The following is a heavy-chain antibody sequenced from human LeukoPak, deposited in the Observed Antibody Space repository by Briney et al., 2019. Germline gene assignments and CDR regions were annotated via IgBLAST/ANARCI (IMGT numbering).Heavy chain of an antibody. J-gene: IGHJ3*02. V-gene: IGHV4-4*02. D-gene: IGHD3-22*01. Sequence: PSETLSLTCAVSGGSISSSNWWSWVRQPPGKGLEWIGEIYHSGSTNYNPSLKSRVTISVDTSKNQFSLKLSSVTAADTAVYYCARDSITYYYDSRGRAFDIWGQGTMVTVSS. CDR1: GGSISSSNW. CDR2: IYHSGST. CDR3: ARDSITYYYDSRGRAFDI.